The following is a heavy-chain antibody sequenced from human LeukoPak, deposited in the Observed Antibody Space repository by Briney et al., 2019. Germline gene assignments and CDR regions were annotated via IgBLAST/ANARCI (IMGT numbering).Heavy chain of an antibody. CDR2: ISYDGSNK. CDR3: ARAGRKEWPTYYYYYGMDV. V-gene: IGHV3-30*03. J-gene: IGHJ6*02. D-gene: IGHD3-3*01. CDR1: GFTFSSYS. Sequence: HPGGSLRLSCAASGFTFSSYSMNWVRQAPGKGLEWVAVISYDGSNKYYADSVKGRFTISRDNSKNTLYLQMNSLRAEDTAVYYCARAGRKEWPTYYYYYGMDVWGQGTTVTVSS.